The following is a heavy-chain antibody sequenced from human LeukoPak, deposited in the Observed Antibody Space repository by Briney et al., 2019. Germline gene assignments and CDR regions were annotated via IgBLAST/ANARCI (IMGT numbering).Heavy chain of an antibody. D-gene: IGHD1-14*01. CDR2: ISSTSTYI. Sequence: GGSLRLSCAASGFTFSTYSMNWVRQAPGKGLEWVSSISSTSTYIYYADSVKGRFAISRDNAKNSLYLQMNNLRAEDTAVYYCARWDRFHGVWGQGTLVTVSS. V-gene: IGHV3-21*01. CDR3: ARWDRFHGV. J-gene: IGHJ4*02. CDR1: GFTFSTYS.